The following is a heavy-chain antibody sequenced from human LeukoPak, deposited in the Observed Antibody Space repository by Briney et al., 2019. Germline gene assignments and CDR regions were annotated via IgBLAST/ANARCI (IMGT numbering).Heavy chain of an antibody. J-gene: IGHJ3*02. CDR3: MRDPRTTKNAFGI. Sequence: GASVKVSCKASGYTFTDYYMHWVRQAPGQGLQWMGWINPNSGGTNYAQKFQGRVTLTRDTSNNTAYMDLNWLTSDDTAVYYCMRDPRTTKNAFGIWGQGTMVTVSS. D-gene: IGHD4-11*01. CDR1: GYTFTDYY. CDR2: INPNSGGT. V-gene: IGHV1-2*02.